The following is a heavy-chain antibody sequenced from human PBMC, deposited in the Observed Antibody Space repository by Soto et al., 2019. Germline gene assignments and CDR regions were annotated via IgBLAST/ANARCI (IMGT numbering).Heavy chain of an antibody. J-gene: IGHJ5*02. CDR1: GGSISSGGYY. CDR3: ARSTGNWFDP. Sequence: PSETLSLTCTVSGGSISSGGYYWSWIRQHPGKGLEWIGYLYYSGSTYYNPSLKSRVTISVDTSKNQFSLKLSSVTAADTAVYYWARSTGNWFDPWGQGTLVTVSS. CDR2: LYYSGST. V-gene: IGHV4-31*03.